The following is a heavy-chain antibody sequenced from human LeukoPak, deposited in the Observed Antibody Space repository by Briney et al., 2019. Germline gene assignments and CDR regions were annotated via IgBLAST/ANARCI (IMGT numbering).Heavy chain of an antibody. CDR2: ITGSGGGT. CDR3: AKNVDYSSRGADY. V-gene: IGHV3-23*01. J-gene: IGHJ4*02. D-gene: IGHD6-19*01. Sequence: GGSLRLSCAASGFTFSSYAMSWVRQAPGKGLEWVSTITGSGGGTYYADSVKGRFTISSDNSKNTLYLQMNSLRAEDTAVYYCAKNVDYSSRGADYWGQGTLVTVSS. CDR1: GFTFSSYA.